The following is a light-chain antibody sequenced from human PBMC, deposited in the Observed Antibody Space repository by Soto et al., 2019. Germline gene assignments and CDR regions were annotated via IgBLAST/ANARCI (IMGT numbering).Light chain of an antibody. CDR1: SSNIGAGYD. Sequence: QSVLTQPPSVSGAPGQRVTISCTGSSSNIGAGYDVHWYQQLPGTAPKLLIYGNSNRPSGVPDRFSGSMSGSSASLAITGLRAEDDADYYCQSYDSSLSGWVFGGGTKLTVL. CDR2: GNS. V-gene: IGLV1-40*01. J-gene: IGLJ3*02. CDR3: QSYDSSLSGWV.